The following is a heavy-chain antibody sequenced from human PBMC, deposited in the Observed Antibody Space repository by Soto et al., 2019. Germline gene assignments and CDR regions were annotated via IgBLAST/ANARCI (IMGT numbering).Heavy chain of an antibody. CDR1: GYTFTSYD. CDR3: ARGRRRRDGRYYYYGMDV. D-gene: IGHD6-25*01. V-gene: IGHV1-8*01. CDR2: MNPNSGNT. J-gene: IGHJ6*02. Sequence: QVQLVQSGAEVKKPGASVKVSCKASGYTFTSYDINWVRQATGQGLEWMGWMNPNSGNTGYAQKFQGRVTMTRNTPKSTAYMELSSLRSEDTAVYYCARGRRRRDGRYYYYGMDVWGQGTTVTVSS.